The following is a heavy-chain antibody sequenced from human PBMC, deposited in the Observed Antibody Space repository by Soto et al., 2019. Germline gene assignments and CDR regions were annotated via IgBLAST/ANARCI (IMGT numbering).Heavy chain of an antibody. D-gene: IGHD3-10*01. CDR3: ARDLTMVRGLPGLIDY. J-gene: IGHJ4*02. Sequence: SQTLSLTCAISGDSVSSNNAAWNWIRQSPSRGLEWLARTYYRSKWFYEYAVSVQGRITINPDTSKNQFSLQLNSVTPEDTAVYYCARDLTMVRGLPGLIDYWGQGHLVTVSS. V-gene: IGHV6-1*01. CDR2: TYYRSKWFY. CDR1: GDSVSSNNAA.